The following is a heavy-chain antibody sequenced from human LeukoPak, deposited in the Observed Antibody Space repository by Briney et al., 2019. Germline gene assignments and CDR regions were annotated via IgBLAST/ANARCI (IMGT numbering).Heavy chain of an antibody. Sequence: GGSLRPSCAASGFTFSSYAMHWVRQAPGKGLEWVAVISYDGSNKYYADSVKGRFTISRDNSKNTLYLQMNSLRAEDTAVYYCARATVVPYFDYWGQGTLVTVSS. D-gene: IGHD6-6*01. CDR3: ARATVVPYFDY. CDR1: GFTFSSYA. CDR2: ISYDGSNK. V-gene: IGHV3-30*04. J-gene: IGHJ4*02.